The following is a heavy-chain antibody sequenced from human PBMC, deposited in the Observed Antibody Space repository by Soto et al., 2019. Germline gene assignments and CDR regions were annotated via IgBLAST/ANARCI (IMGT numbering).Heavy chain of an antibody. V-gene: IGHV4-59*12. CDR2: VYNSGRS. CDR3: AGQKSSSPFFDY. D-gene: IGHD6-6*01. Sequence: SETLSLTCTVYGGSISSYYWSWIRQPPGKGLEWIGDVYNSGRSNYNPSLKSRVTISIDPSKNQFSLKLSSVTAADTAVYYCAGQKSSSPFFDYWGQGTLVTVSS. J-gene: IGHJ4*02. CDR1: GGSISSYY.